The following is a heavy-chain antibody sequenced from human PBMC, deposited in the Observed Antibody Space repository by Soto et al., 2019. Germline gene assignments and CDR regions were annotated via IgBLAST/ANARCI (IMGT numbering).Heavy chain of an antibody. CDR1: GFTFSSYA. D-gene: IGHD2-2*01. J-gene: IGHJ4*02. Sequence: GSLRLSCAASGFTFSSYAMSWVRQAPGKGLEWVSAISGSGGSTYYADSVKGRFTISRDNSKNTLYLQMNSLRAEDTAVYYCASHIVVVPAAMIARFDYWGQGTLVTVSS. CDR2: ISGSGGST. CDR3: ASHIVVVPAAMIARFDY. V-gene: IGHV3-23*01.